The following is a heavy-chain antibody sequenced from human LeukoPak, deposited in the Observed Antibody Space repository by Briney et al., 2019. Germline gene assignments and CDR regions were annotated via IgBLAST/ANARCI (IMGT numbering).Heavy chain of an antibody. Sequence: ASVKVSCKASGYTFTSYGISWVRQAPGQGLEWMGWISAYNGNTNYAQKLQGRVTMTTDTSTSTAYMELRSLRSDDTAVYYCARDEGYCSSTSCYVFDYWGQGTLVTVSS. CDR2: ISAYNGNT. CDR3: ARDEGYCSSTSCYVFDY. J-gene: IGHJ4*02. D-gene: IGHD2-2*01. CDR1: GYTFTSYG. V-gene: IGHV1-18*01.